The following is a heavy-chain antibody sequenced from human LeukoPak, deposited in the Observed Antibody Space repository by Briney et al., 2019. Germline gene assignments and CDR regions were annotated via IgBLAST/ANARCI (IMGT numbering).Heavy chain of an antibody. CDR3: ARDYYDSSGYYYPDAFDI. J-gene: IGHJ3*02. CDR1: GGTFSSYA. V-gene: IGHV1-69*13. D-gene: IGHD3-22*01. CDR2: IIPIFGTA. Sequence: SVKVSCKASGGTFSSYAISWVRQAPGQGLEWMGGIIPIFGTANYAQKFQGRVTITADESTSTAYMELSSLRSEDTAVYYCARDYYDSSGYYYPDAFDIWGQGTMVTVSS.